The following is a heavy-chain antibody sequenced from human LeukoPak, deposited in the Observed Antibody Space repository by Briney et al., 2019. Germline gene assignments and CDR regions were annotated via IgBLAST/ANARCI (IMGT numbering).Heavy chain of an antibody. Sequence: GGSLRLSCAASGFTFSSYTMNWVRQAPGKGLEWVSYITRSSTIYYADSVKGRFTISRDNAKDSPYLQMNSLRAEDTAVYYCARGGYGDYDFDYWGQGTLVIVSS. V-gene: IGHV3-48*01. J-gene: IGHJ4*02. CDR2: ITRSSTI. CDR3: ARGGYGDYDFDY. D-gene: IGHD4-17*01. CDR1: GFTFSSYT.